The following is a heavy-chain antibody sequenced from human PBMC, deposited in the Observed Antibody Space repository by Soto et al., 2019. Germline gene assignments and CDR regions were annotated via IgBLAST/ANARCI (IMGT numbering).Heavy chain of an antibody. CDR2: ISWNSGSI. J-gene: IGHJ4*02. Sequence: EVQLVESGGGLVQPGRSLRLSCAASGFTFDDYAMHWVRQAPGKGLEWVSGISWNSGSIGYADSVKGRFTISRDNAKNSLYLQMNSLRAEDTALYYCAKGHKYYYGSGSSLDYWGQGTLVTVSS. D-gene: IGHD3-10*01. CDR3: AKGHKYYYGSGSSLDY. CDR1: GFTFDDYA. V-gene: IGHV3-9*01.